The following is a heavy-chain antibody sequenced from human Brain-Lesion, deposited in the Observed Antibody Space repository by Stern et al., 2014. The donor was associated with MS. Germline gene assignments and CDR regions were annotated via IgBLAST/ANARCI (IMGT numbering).Heavy chain of an antibody. CDR3: ACLPNYDFGGRLNYYGMDV. CDR2: LYFSEKT. Sequence: QVQLQESAPGLVKPSHPLSLTCTVSGGSLSSDPYYWSWLRQPPGKGLEWIGYLYFSEKTQHNPSLKSRVILSEHPSKTDFFLKMSSVTVADTAVDYGACLPNYDFGGRLNYYGMDVWGQGTTVSVSS. V-gene: IGHV4-30-4*01. CDR1: GGSLSSDPYY. D-gene: IGHD3-3*01. J-gene: IGHJ6*02.